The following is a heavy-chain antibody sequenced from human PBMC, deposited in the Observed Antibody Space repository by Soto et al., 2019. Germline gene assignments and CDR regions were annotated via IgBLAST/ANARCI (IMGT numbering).Heavy chain of an antibody. Sequence: ASETLSLTCTVSGGSISSYYWSWIRQPPGKGLEWIGYVFYTGNSNYNPSLKSRVTVSVDTSKTQFSLKLTSVTAADTAMYYCARDGYNYGAFDIWGQGTMVTVSS. D-gene: IGHD5-12*01. CDR2: VFYTGNS. CDR1: GGSISSYY. CDR3: ARDGYNYGAFDI. V-gene: IGHV4-59*01. J-gene: IGHJ3*02.